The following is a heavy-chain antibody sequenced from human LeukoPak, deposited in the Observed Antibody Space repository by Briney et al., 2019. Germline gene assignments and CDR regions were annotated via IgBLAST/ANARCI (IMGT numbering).Heavy chain of an antibody. V-gene: IGHV3-30*18. CDR1: GFPFSSYG. Sequence: GSLSLSCAASGFPFSSYGMHWVRQAPGKGLEWVAVISYDGSNKYYADSVKGRFTISRDNSKNTLYLQMNSLRAEDTAVYYCAKDQIPTMNDYGDSPFDYWGQGTLVTVSS. D-gene: IGHD4-17*01. J-gene: IGHJ4*02. CDR2: ISYDGSNK. CDR3: AKDQIPTMNDYGDSPFDY.